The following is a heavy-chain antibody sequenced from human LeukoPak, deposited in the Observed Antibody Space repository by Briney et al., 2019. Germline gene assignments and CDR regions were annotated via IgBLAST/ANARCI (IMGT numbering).Heavy chain of an antibody. CDR3: ARAYDSGSSFDY. CDR2: ISSSGSTI. V-gene: IGHV3-48*03. D-gene: IGHD3-22*01. CDR1: GFTFSSYE. Sequence: GGSLRLSCAASGFTFSSYEMNWVRQAPGKGLEWVSYISSSGSTIYYADSVKGRFTISRDNAKNSLYLQMNSLSAEDTAVYYCARAYDSGSSFDYWGQGTLVTVSS. J-gene: IGHJ4*02.